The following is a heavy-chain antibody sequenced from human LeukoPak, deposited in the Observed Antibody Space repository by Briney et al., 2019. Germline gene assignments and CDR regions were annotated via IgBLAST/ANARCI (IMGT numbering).Heavy chain of an antibody. J-gene: IGHJ4*02. V-gene: IGHV1-46*01. CDR1: GYTDTSYY. CDR2: INPSGGST. CDR3: ARDMNYYDSSAWH. D-gene: IGHD3-22*01. Sequence: ASVKVSCKASGYTDTSYYMHLVRQAAGQGLEWMGIINPSGGSTSYAQKFQGRVTMTRDTSTSTVYMELSSLRSEDTAVYYCARDMNYYDSSAWHWGQGTLVTVSS.